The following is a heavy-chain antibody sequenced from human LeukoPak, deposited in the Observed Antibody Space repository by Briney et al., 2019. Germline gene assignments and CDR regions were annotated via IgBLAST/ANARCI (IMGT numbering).Heavy chain of an antibody. CDR1: GGSFSGYY. CDR2: INHSGST. J-gene: IGHJ4*02. V-gene: IGHV4-34*01. Sequence: SETLSLTCAVYGGSFSGYYWSWIRQPPGKGLEWIGEINHSGSTNYNPSLKSRVTISVDTSKNQFSLKLSSVTAADTAVYYCARQGWSGYYLPDYWGQGTLVTVSS. CDR3: ARQGWSGYYLPDY. D-gene: IGHD3-3*01.